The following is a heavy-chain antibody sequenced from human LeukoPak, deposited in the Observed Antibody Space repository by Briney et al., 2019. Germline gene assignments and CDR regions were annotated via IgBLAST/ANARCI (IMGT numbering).Heavy chain of an antibody. CDR2: INTYNGNT. D-gene: IGHD1-26*01. Sequence: ASVKVSCKASGGTFSSYAITWMRQAPGQGLEWMGWINTYNGNTNYAQNLQGRVTITTDTSTSTAYMELRSLRSDDTAVFYCARDLVDGVGAPGAYWGQGALVTVSS. V-gene: IGHV1-18*01. CDR1: GGTFSSYA. CDR3: ARDLVDGVGAPGAY. J-gene: IGHJ4*02.